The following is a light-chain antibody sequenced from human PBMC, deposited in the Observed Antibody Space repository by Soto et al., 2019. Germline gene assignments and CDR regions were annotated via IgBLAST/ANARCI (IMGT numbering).Light chain of an antibody. J-gene: IGLJ1*01. Sequence: SSELTQPSSVSVSPGQTASITCSGEKLGDKYACWYQQKPGQSPVLVIYQDNKRPSGIPERFSGSNSGNTATLTISGTQTMDEADYYCQAWDSSTYVFGTGTKLTVL. CDR1: KLGDKY. CDR2: QDN. V-gene: IGLV3-1*01. CDR3: QAWDSSTYV.